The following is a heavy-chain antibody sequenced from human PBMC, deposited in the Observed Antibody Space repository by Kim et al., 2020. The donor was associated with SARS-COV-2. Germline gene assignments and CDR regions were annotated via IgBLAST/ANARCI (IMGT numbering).Heavy chain of an antibody. CDR3: GETFRNAFSRDV. CDR2: T. V-gene: IGHV3-23*01. Sequence: TYYAESVKGRFTVSRDISTNTLYLKRNSLRAEDTAVYYCGETFRNAFSRDVWGKGTTVTVSS. D-gene: IGHD2-2*01. J-gene: IGHJ6*04.